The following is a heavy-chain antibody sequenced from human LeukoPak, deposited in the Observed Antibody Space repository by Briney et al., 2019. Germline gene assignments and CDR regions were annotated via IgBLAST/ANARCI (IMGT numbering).Heavy chain of an antibody. CDR2: ISYDGSNK. D-gene: IGHD3-22*01. J-gene: IGHJ3*02. CDR3: ARESITMIVVVDAFDI. CDR1: GFTFSSYG. Sequence: PGGSLRLSCAASGFTFSSYGMHWVRQAPGKGLEWVAVISYDGSNKYYADSVKGRFTISRDNSKNTLYLQMNSLRAEDTAVYYCARESITMIVVVDAFDIWGQGTMVTVSS. V-gene: IGHV3-30*03.